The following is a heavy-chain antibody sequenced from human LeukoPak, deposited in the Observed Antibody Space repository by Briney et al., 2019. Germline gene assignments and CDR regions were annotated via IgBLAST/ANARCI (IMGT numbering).Heavy chain of an antibody. CDR2: LFYSGGT. V-gene: IGHV4-59*01. J-gene: IGHJ3*02. Sequence: SETLSLTCSVSGVSISSYYWSWIPQPPGKGLEGIGYLFYSGGTNYNPSLNSRATRSVDTSKNQFSLKLSSVTGADTAVYYCASGGYCSSTSCYNYALDIWGQGTMVTVSS. D-gene: IGHD2-2*02. CDR1: GVSISSYY. CDR3: ASGGYCSSTSCYNYALDI.